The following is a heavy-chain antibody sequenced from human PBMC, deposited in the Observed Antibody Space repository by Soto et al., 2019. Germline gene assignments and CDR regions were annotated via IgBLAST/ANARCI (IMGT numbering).Heavy chain of an antibody. V-gene: IGHV3-30*18. J-gene: IGHJ6*02. D-gene: IGHD4-17*01. CDR3: AKGLSGDYEGGMDV. Sequence: PGGSLRLSCAASGFTFSSYGMHWVRQAPGKGLEWVAVISYDGSNKYYADSVKGRFTISRDNSKNTLYLQMNSLRAEDTAVYYCAKGLSGDYEGGMDVWGQGTTVTVSS. CDR2: ISYDGSNK. CDR1: GFTFSSYG.